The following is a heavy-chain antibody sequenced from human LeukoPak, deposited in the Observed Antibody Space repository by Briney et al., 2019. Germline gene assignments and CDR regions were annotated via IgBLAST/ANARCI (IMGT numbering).Heavy chain of an antibody. CDR1: GFSFSTYS. D-gene: IGHD3-9*01. J-gene: IGHJ4*02. CDR3: ARDRQLRYFDPFLDY. Sequence: GGSLRLSCAASGFSFSTYSMNWVRQAPGKGLEWVSYIGSGGTMIYYADSVKGRFTISRDNSKNTLYLQMNSLRAEDTAVYYCARDRQLRYFDPFLDYWGQGTLVTVSS. V-gene: IGHV3-48*01. CDR2: IGSGGTMI.